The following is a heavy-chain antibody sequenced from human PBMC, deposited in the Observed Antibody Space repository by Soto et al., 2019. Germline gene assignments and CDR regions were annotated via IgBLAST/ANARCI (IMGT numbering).Heavy chain of an antibody. D-gene: IGHD4-17*01. CDR1: GFTFSSYG. CDR2: ISYDGSNK. CDR3: AKDYGGKNYYFDY. Sequence: SLRLSCAASGFTFSSYGMHWVRQAPGKGLEWVAVISYDGSNKYYADSVKGRFTISRDNSKNTLYLQMNSLRAEDTAVYYCAKDYGGKNYYFDYWGQGTLVTV. V-gene: IGHV3-30*18. J-gene: IGHJ4*02.